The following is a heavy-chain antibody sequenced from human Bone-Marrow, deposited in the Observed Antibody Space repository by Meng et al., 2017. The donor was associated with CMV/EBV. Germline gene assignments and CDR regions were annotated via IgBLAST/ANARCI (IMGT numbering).Heavy chain of an antibody. CDR3: AKGTYDFWSGYIRNYYYGMDV. J-gene: IGHJ6*02. CDR2: ISGSGGST. Sequence: GESLKISCAASGFTFSSYWMHWVRQAPGKGLEWVSAISGSGGSTYYADSVKGRFTISRDNSKNTLYLQMNSLRAEDTAVYYCAKGTYDFWSGYIRNYYYGMDVWGQGTTVTGSS. CDR1: GFTFSSYW. V-gene: IGHV3-23*01. D-gene: IGHD3-3*01.